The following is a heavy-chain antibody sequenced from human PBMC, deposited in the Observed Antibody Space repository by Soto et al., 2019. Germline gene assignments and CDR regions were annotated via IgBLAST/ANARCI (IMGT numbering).Heavy chain of an antibody. V-gene: IGHV1-69*13. J-gene: IGHJ4*02. CDR3: AREVASWELLNYFDY. CDR1: GGTFSSYA. D-gene: IGHD1-26*01. CDR2: IIPIFGTA. Sequence: ASVKVSCKASGGTFSSYAISWVRQAPGQGLEWMGGIIPIFGTANYAQKFQGRVTITADESTSTAYMELSSLRSEDTAVYYCAREVASWELLNYFDYWGQGTLVTVSS.